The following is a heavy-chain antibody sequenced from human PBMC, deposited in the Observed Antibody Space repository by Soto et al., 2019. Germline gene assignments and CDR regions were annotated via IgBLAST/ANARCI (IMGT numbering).Heavy chain of an antibody. J-gene: IGHJ6*02. CDR2: IWYDGSNK. CDR1: GFTFSSYW. CDR3: ARGPLRCSSTSCYTTSPYYYGMDV. D-gene: IGHD2-2*02. V-gene: IGHV3-33*08. Sequence: GGSLRLSCAASGFTFSSYWMSWVRQAPGKGLEWVAVIWYDGSNKYYADSVKGRFTISRDNSKNTLYLQMNSLRAEDTAVYYCARGPLRCSSTSCYTTSPYYYGMDVWGQGTTVTVSS.